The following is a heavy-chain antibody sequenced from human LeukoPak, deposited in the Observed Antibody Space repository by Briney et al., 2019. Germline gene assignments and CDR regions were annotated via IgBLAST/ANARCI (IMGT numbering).Heavy chain of an antibody. Sequence: SETLSLTCTVSGDSINSYYWSWIRQPPGKGLEWIGYIYYSGSTNYNPSLRNRLTISVDTSKNQFSLKLSSVTAADTAVYYCVRSRALVYFDYWGQGTLVTVSS. CDR3: VRSRALVYFDY. V-gene: IGHV4-59*01. J-gene: IGHJ4*02. D-gene: IGHD2-8*02. CDR1: GDSINSYY. CDR2: IYYSGST.